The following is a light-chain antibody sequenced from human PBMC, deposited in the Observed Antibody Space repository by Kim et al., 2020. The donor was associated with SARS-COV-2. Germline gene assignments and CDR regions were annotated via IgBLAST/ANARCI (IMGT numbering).Light chain of an antibody. CDR1: QSVSNTY. CDR2: GAS. Sequence: SPGESATLSCRTSQSVSNTYLAWYQQKPGQAPRLLIYGASSRATGIPDRFTGSGSGTDFTLTISRLEPEDFAVYYCLLYGTSHRTFGQGTKVDIK. J-gene: IGKJ1*01. CDR3: LLYGTSHRT. V-gene: IGKV3-20*01.